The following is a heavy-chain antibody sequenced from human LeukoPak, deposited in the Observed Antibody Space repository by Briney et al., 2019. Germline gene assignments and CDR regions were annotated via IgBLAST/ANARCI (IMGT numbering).Heavy chain of an antibody. V-gene: IGHV3-21*01. D-gene: IGHD4-17*01. J-gene: IGHJ4*02. CDR3: ARDLYGDYPFDY. CDR1: GFTFRNYA. CDR2: ISDSGGVI. Sequence: GGSLRLSCAASGFTFRNYAMNWVRQAPGKGLEWVSGISDSGGVIDYADSVKGRFTISRDNAKNSLYLQMNSLRAEDTAVYYCARDLYGDYPFDYWGQGTLVTVSS.